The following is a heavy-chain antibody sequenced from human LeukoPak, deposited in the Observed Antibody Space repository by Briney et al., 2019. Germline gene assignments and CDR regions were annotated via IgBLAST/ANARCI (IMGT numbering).Heavy chain of an antibody. Sequence: GGSLRLSCAASGFTFNSSSMNWVRQAPGKGLEWVSSISSSSNYIYYADSVKGRFTISRDNAKNSLYLQMNSLRAEDTAVYYCAKSFWWFGEFSPFDYWGQGTLVTVSS. CDR2: ISSSSNYI. D-gene: IGHD3-10*01. J-gene: IGHJ4*02. V-gene: IGHV3-21*01. CDR1: GFTFNSSS. CDR3: AKSFWWFGEFSPFDY.